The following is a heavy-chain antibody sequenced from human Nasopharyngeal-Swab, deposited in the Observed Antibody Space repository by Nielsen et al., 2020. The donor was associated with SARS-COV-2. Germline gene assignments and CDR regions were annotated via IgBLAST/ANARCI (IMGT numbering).Heavy chain of an antibody. V-gene: IGHV3-48*03. CDR3: THGDTAMVTGASY. CDR2: ISNSGSTI. CDR1: GFTFSSFE. J-gene: IGHJ4*02. Sequence: GGSLRLSCAGSGFTFSSFEMNWVRQAPGKGLEWLSYISNSGSTIYYADSVRGRFTISRDNAKNSLYLQMNSLKTEDTAVYYCTHGDTAMVTGASYWGQGTLVTVSS. D-gene: IGHD5-18*01.